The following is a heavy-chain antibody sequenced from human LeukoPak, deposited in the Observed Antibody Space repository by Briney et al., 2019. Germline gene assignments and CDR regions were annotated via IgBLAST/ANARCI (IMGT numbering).Heavy chain of an antibody. CDR2: IYYSGST. CDR3: ARGSYYDSSGLDY. Sequence: SQTLSLTCTVSGGSISSGGYYWSWIRQHPGKGLEWIGYIYYSGSTYYNPSLKSRVTISVDTSKNRFSLKLSSVTAADTAVYYCARGSYYDSSGLDYWGQGTLVTVSS. D-gene: IGHD3-22*01. V-gene: IGHV4-31*03. J-gene: IGHJ4*02. CDR1: GGSISSGGYY.